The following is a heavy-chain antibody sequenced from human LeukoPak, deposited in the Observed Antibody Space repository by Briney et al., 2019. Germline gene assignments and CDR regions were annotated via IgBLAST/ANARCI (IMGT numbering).Heavy chain of an antibody. D-gene: IGHD1-26*01. Sequence: PGGSLRLSCAASGFTFDDYAMHLVRQAPGKGLEWVSGISWNSGSIGYADSVKGRFTISRDNAKNSLYLQMNSLRAEDTALYYCAKGGLTGATNAFDIWGQGTMVTVSS. CDR1: GFTFDDYA. CDR2: ISWNSGSI. J-gene: IGHJ3*02. V-gene: IGHV3-9*01. CDR3: AKGGLTGATNAFDI.